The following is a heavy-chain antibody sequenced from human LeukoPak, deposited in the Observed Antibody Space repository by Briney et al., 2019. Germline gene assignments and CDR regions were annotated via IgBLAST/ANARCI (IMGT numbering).Heavy chain of an antibody. CDR2: IYYSGST. Sequence: PSETLSLTCAVSGGSINSSYWWSWIRQPPGKGLEWIGYIYYSGSTYYNPSLKSRVTISVDTSKNQFSLKLSSVTAADTAVYYCARGMVRGVIAWFDPWGQGTLVTVSS. J-gene: IGHJ5*02. CDR1: GGSINSSYW. V-gene: IGHV4-30-4*01. CDR3: ARGMVRGVIAWFDP. D-gene: IGHD3-10*01.